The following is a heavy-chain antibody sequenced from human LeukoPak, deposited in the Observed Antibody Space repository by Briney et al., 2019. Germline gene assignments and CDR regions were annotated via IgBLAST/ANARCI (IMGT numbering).Heavy chain of an antibody. Sequence: GGSLRLSCAASGFIFSTYAMSWVRQAPGEGLEWVSGVSDSGATTYYADSVKGRFTISRDNSKNTLYLQMSSLRAEDTAIYYCAIWILGKTGRDYWGQGTLVTVSS. J-gene: IGHJ4*02. CDR1: GFIFSTYA. CDR3: AIWILGKTGRDY. V-gene: IGHV3-23*01. D-gene: IGHD2-2*03. CDR2: VSDSGATT.